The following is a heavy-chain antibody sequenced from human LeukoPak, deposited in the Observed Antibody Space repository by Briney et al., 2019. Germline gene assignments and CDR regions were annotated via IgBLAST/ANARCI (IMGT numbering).Heavy chain of an antibody. V-gene: IGHV3-23*01. D-gene: IGHD5-24*01. CDR1: GFTFSSYS. CDR2: ISGSGGST. CDR3: AKVEDGYNPAWSLFFDY. J-gene: IGHJ4*02. Sequence: GGSLRLSCAASGFTFSSYSMNWVRQAPGKGLEWVSAISGSGGSTYYADSVKGRFTISRDNSKNTLYLQMNSLRAEDTAVYYCAKVEDGYNPAWSLFFDYWGQGTLVTVSS.